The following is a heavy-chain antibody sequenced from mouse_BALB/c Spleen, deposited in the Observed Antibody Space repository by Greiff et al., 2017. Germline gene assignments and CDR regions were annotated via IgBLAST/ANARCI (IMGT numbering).Heavy chain of an antibody. CDR3: VSANFDY. J-gene: IGHJ2*01. V-gene: IGHV10-1*02. CDR2: IRSKSNNYAT. Sequence: EVKLMESGGGLVQPTGSLKLSCAASGFTFNTYAMNWVRQPPGKGLEWVARIRSKSNNYATYYADSVKDRFTISRDDSQSMLYLEMNNLKTEDTAMYCCVSANFDYWGQGTTLTVSS. CDR1: GFTFNTYA.